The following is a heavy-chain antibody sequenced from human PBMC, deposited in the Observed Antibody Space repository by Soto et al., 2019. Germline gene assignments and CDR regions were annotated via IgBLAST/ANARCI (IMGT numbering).Heavy chain of an antibody. CDR1: GFTFSSYA. V-gene: IGHV3-23*01. D-gene: IGHD3-3*01. CDR2: ISGSGGST. Sequence: PGGSLRLSCAASGFTFSSYAMSWVRQAPGKGLEWVSAISGSGGSTYYADSVKGRFTISRDNSKNTLYLQMNSLRAEDTAVYYCAKGGQVYEMEWLFVDYWGQGALVTVSS. CDR3: AKGGQVYEMEWLFVDY. J-gene: IGHJ4*02.